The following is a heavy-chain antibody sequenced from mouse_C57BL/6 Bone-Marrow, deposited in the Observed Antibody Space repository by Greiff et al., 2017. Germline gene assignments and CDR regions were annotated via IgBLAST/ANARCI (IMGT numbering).Heavy chain of an antibody. V-gene: IGHV1-72*01. D-gene: IGHD1-1*01. Sequence: QVQLKESGAELVKPGASVKLSCKASGYTFTSYWMHWVKQRPGRGLEWIGRIDPNSGGTKYNEKFKSKATLTVDKPSSTAYMQLSSLTSEDSAVYYCGYYYGSSPWYFDVWGTGTTVTVSS. CDR3: GYYYGSSPWYFDV. CDR1: GYTFTSYW. CDR2: IDPNSGGT. J-gene: IGHJ1*03.